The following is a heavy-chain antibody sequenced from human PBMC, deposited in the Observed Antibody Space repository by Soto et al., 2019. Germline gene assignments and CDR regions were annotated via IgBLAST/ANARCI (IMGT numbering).Heavy chain of an antibody. Sequence: QVQLLESGGGVVQPGRSLRRSCAASGFTFSSYAMHWVCQAPGKGLEWVAVISYDGSNKYYADSVKGRFTISRDNSKNTLYLQLNSLRAEYTAVYYCASDRAVPGALVVVPAAIPYGMEVWGQGTTVTVSS. D-gene: IGHD2-2*01. CDR2: ISYDGSNK. CDR3: ASDRAVPGALVVVPAAIPYGMEV. CDR1: GFTFSSYA. V-gene: IGHV3-30-3*01. J-gene: IGHJ6*02.